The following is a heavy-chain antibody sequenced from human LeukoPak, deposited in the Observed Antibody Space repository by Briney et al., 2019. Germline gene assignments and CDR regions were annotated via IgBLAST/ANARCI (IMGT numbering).Heavy chain of an antibody. D-gene: IGHD3-22*01. Sequence: GGSLRLSCATSGITVDQYPMDWVRQAPGKGLEWVSLISKDGGATYYADSVKGRFTISRDNSKNSLYLQMNSLRTEDTALYYCAKDDDSSGYYHNYWGQGTLVTVSS. V-gene: IGHV3-43*02. CDR2: ISKDGGAT. CDR3: AKDDDSSGYYHNY. CDR1: GITVDQYP. J-gene: IGHJ4*02.